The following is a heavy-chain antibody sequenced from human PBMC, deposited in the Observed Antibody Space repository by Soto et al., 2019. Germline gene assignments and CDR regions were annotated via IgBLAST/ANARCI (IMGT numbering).Heavy chain of an antibody. CDR1: GYTLTELS. J-gene: IGHJ5*02. V-gene: IGHV1-24*01. Sequence: ASVKVSCKVSGYTLTELSMHWVRQAPGKGLEWMGGFDPEDGETIYAQKFQGRVTMTEDTSTDTAYMELSSLRSEDTAVYYCAKFLWGIPPLIWFDPWGRGTLVTVSA. CDR2: FDPEDGET. D-gene: IGHD3-3*01. CDR3: AKFLWGIPPLIWFDP.